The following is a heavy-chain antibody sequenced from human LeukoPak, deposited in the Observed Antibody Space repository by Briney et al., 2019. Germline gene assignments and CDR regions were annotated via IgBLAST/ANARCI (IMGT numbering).Heavy chain of an antibody. CDR1: GYSISSGYY. Sequence: SETLSLTCAVSGYSISSGYYWGWIRQPPGKGLEWIGSIYHSGSTYYNPSLKSRVTISVDTSKNQFSLKLSSVTAADTAVYYCARVFAASYYYYMDVWGKGTTVTVSS. CDR2: IYHSGST. J-gene: IGHJ6*03. V-gene: IGHV4-38-2*01. CDR3: ARVFAASYYYYMDV. D-gene: IGHD2-15*01.